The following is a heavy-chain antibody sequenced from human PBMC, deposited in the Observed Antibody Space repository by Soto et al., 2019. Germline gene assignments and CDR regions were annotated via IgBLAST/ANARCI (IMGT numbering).Heavy chain of an antibody. V-gene: IGHV1-18*04. CDR1: GYTFINYG. D-gene: IGHD3-9*01. CDR2: ISANNGNT. CDR3: ARVSSYDPLTGYSPQKFYYYAMAF. J-gene: IGHJ6*02. Sequence: QVHLVQSGAEVKKPGASVRVSCKASGYTFINYGITWVRLAPGRGLEWMGWISANNGNTNSAQQLQGRVTMTTDTSTSTAYMELRSLRSDDTAVYYCARVSSYDPLTGYSPQKFYYYAMAFWGQGTTVTVSS.